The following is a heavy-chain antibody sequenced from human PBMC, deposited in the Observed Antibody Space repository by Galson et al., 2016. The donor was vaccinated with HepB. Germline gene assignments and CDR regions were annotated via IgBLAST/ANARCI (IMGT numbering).Heavy chain of an antibody. D-gene: IGHD5-18*01. CDR2: ILYSGNT. J-gene: IGHJ4*02. CDR1: GGSVSSGSYY. CDR3: ASPIHLWALEY. V-gene: IGHV4-61*01. Sequence: ETLSLTCTVSGGSVSSGSYYWSWVRQPPGKALEWIGYILYSGNTNYNPSLWSRVTISLDTSRNQFSLNLRSVTAADTAVYHCASPIHLWALEYWGQGTLVTVSS.